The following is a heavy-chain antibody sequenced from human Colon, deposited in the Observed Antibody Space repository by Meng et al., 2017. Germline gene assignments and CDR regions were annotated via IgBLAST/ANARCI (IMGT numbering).Heavy chain of an antibody. CDR1: GVSIKSGGYH. Sequence: QVHLHESGPGLVEPSDDLSLVCTVSGVSIKSGGYHWGWVRQHPGKGLEYIGFMSDSGTTDYNPSLRSRVSISEIGSSKNQFSLTLRSVTAADTATYFCARDTLYGTDYWGQGVLVTVSS. CDR3: ARDTLYGTDY. J-gene: IGHJ4*02. CDR2: MSDSGTT. V-gene: IGHV4-31*03. D-gene: IGHD4-17*01.